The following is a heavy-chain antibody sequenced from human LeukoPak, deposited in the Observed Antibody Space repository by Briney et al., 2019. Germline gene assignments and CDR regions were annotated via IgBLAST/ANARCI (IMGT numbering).Heavy chain of an antibody. CDR1: GYTFTSYG. D-gene: IGHD3-3*01. V-gene: IGHV1-18*01. Sequence: ASVTVSCKASGYTFTSYGISWVRQAPGQGLEWMGWISAYNGNTNYAQKLQGRVTMTTDTSTSTAYMELRSLRSDDTAVYYCARLITIFGVVIQNWFDPWGQGTLVTVSS. CDR2: ISAYNGNT. CDR3: ARLITIFGVVIQNWFDP. J-gene: IGHJ5*02.